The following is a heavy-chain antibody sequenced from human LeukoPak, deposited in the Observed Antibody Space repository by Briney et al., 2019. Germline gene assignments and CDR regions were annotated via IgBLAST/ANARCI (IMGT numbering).Heavy chain of an antibody. CDR2: IRYDGSNK. CDR3: AKGRGWEASYYYYYMDV. D-gene: IGHD1-26*01. Sequence: PGGSLRLSCAASGFTFSSYGIHWVRQAPGMGLEWVAFIRYDGSNKYYTDSVKGRFTISRDNYKNTLYLKMNSLRAEDTAVYYCAKGRGWEASYYYYYMDVWGKGTTVTISS. V-gene: IGHV3-30*02. J-gene: IGHJ6*03. CDR1: GFTFSSYG.